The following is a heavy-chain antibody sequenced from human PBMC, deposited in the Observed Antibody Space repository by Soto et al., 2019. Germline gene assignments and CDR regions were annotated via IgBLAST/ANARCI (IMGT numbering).Heavy chain of an antibody. CDR3: ARGGYVLRFLEWLDYYYYGMDV. CDR1: GFTFSNLL. D-gene: IGHD3-3*01. V-gene: IGHV3-74*01. CDR2: INIDGSDT. J-gene: IGHJ6*02. Sequence: GRSLRLSCAASGFTFSNLLMHLGRQTPGGGLVWGSHINIDGSDTTYADSVRGRFTISRDNAKNTLYLQMNSLRAEDTAVYYCARGGYVLRFLEWLDYYYYGMDVWGQGTTVTVSS.